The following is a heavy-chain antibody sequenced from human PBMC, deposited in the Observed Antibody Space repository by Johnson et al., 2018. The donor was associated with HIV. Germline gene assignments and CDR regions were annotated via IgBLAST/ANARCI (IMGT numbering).Heavy chain of an antibody. V-gene: IGHV3-66*02. Sequence: VQLMEYGGGVVRPGGSLRLACAASGFTVSNNYMSWVRQAPGKGLEWVSIIYSGGTTNYADSVKGRFTISRDTSQNTVFLQMNSLRAEDTAVYYCAKCIWGSSLIDVFDIWGQGTMVTVSS. CDR2: IYSGGTT. CDR3: AKCIWGSSLIDVFDI. CDR1: GFTVSNNY. D-gene: IGHD6-13*01. J-gene: IGHJ3*02.